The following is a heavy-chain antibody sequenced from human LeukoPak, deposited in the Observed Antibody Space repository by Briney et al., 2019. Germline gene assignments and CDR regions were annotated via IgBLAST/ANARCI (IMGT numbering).Heavy chain of an antibody. J-gene: IGHJ4*02. V-gene: IGHV3-23*01. Sequence: GGSLRLSCAASGFTFSNHAMHWARQGPGEGLEWVSTINPGGAGTYYTDSVKGRFTISRDKSKNTVFLQMNSLRADDTAVYFCAKDLSFDYNYFDYWGQGTLVTVSS. D-gene: IGHD4-11*01. CDR2: INPGGAGT. CDR1: GFTFSNHA. CDR3: AKDLSFDYNYFDY.